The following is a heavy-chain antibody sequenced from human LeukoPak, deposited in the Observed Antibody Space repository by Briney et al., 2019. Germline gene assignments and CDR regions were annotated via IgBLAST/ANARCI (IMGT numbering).Heavy chain of an antibody. J-gene: IGHJ5*02. V-gene: IGHV4-30-4*08. D-gene: IGHD1-20*01. CDR2: IYYSGST. CDR3: ASSNWNDVGWFDP. CDR1: GGSISSGDYY. Sequence: PSETLSLTCTVSGGSISSGDYYWSWIRQPPGKGLEWIGYIYYSGSTYYNPSLKNRVTISVDTSKNQFSLKLSSVTAADTAVYYCASSNWNDVGWFDPWGQGTLVTVSS.